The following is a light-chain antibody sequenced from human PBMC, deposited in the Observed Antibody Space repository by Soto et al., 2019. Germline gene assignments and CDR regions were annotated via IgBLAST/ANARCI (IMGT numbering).Light chain of an antibody. CDR1: SSDVGGYNY. J-gene: IGLJ2*01. V-gene: IGLV2-14*01. Sequence: QSALTQPASVSGSPGQSITISCTGTSSDVGGYNYVSWYQQHPGKAPKLVIYGVSNRPSGVSNRFSGSKSGNTASLTISGLQAEDEADYYCSSYTSSFVVFGGGTKLTVL. CDR3: SSYTSSFVV. CDR2: GVS.